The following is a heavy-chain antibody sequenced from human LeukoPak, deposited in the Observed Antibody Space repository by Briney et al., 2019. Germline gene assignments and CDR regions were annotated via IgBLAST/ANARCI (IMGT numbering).Heavy chain of an antibody. D-gene: IGHD3-10*01. Sequence: GGSLRLSCAASGFTFSSYWMSWVRQAPGKGLEWVANIKQDGSEKYYVDSVKGRFTISRDNAKNSLYLQMNSLRAEDTAVYYCARRGFGELFSGMDVWGQGTMVTVSS. J-gene: IGHJ6*02. CDR2: IKQDGSEK. CDR1: GFTFSSYW. CDR3: ARRGFGELFSGMDV. V-gene: IGHV3-7*01.